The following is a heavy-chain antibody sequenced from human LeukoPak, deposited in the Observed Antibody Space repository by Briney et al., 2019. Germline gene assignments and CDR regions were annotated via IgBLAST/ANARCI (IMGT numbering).Heavy chain of an antibody. CDR2: MNHSGST. J-gene: IGHJ4*02. D-gene: IGHD6-6*01. Sequence: GSLRLSCVASGFSFSRYWMSWIRQPPGKGLEWIGEMNHSGSTNYNPSPKSRVTISVDTSKNQFSLNLTSVTAADTAVYYCARAMSIAARLQTIFDYWGQGTLVTVSS. CDR3: ARAMSIAARLQTIFDY. V-gene: IGHV4-34*01. CDR1: GFSFSRYW.